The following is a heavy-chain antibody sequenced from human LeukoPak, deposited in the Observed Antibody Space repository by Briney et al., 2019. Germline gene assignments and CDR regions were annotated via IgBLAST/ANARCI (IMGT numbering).Heavy chain of an antibody. Sequence: ASVTVSCKASGYTFTGYYMHWVRQAPGQGLEWMGRINPNSGGTNYAQKFQGRVTMTRDTSISTAYMELSRLRSDDTAVYYCARVGGGYCSSTSCYTWDYWGQGTLVTVSS. J-gene: IGHJ4*02. CDR3: ARVGGGYCSSTSCYTWDY. D-gene: IGHD2-2*02. CDR1: GYTFTGYY. V-gene: IGHV1-2*06. CDR2: INPNSGGT.